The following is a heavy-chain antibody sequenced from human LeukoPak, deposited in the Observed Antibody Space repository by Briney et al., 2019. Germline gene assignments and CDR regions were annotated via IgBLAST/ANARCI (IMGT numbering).Heavy chain of an antibody. CDR3: ARVDSGSYPIDY. Sequence: SQTLSLTCTVSGGSISSGDYYWSWIRQHPGKGLEWIGYIYYSVSTHYNPSLKSRITISVDTSKNQFSLKLSSVTAADTALYYCARVDSGSYPIDYWGQGTLVTVSS. V-gene: IGHV4-31*03. CDR2: IYYSVST. D-gene: IGHD1-26*01. CDR1: GGSISSGDYY. J-gene: IGHJ4*02.